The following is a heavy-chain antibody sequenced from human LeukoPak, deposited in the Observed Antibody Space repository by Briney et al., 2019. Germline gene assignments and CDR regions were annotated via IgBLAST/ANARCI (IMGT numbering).Heavy chain of an antibody. CDR3: ARDLHYYDSSAYHPVSY. V-gene: IGHV3-21*01. J-gene: IGHJ4*02. Sequence: SGGTLRLSCEASGFTFSSYTMNWVRQAPGKGLEWVSSISYSSSYIYYADSVKGRFTISRDNAKNSLYLQMNSLRAEDKAVYCCARDLHYYDSSAYHPVSYWGQGTLVTVSS. CDR1: GFTFSSYT. CDR2: ISYSSSYI. D-gene: IGHD3-22*01.